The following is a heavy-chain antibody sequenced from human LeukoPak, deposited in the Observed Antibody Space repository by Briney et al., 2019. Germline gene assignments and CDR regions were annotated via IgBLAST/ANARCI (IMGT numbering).Heavy chain of an antibody. V-gene: IGHV4-39*01. CDR2: IYYSGST. J-gene: IGHJ5*02. CDR1: GGSISSSSYY. D-gene: IGHD3-10*01. Sequence: SETLSPTCTVSGGSISSSSYYWGWIRQPPGKGLEWIGSIYYSGSTYYNPSLKSRVTISVDTSKNQFSLKLSSVTAADTAVYYCARPVDYYGSGSYYIGGWFDPWGQGTLVTVSS. CDR3: ARPVDYYGSGSYYIGGWFDP.